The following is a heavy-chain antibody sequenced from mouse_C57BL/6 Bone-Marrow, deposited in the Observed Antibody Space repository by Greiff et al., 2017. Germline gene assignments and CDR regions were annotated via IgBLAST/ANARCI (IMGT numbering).Heavy chain of an antibody. D-gene: IGHD1-1*01. V-gene: IGHV5-6*02. Sequence: EVKLMESGGDLVKPGGSLKLSCAASGFTFSSYGMSWVRQTPDKRLAWVATISSGGSYTYYPDSVKGRFTISRDNAKNTLYLQMSSLKSEDTAMYYCARRGHYYGSRNWYFDVWGTGTTVTVSS. CDR3: ARRGHYYGSRNWYFDV. CDR1: GFTFSSYG. CDR2: ISSGGSYT. J-gene: IGHJ1*03.